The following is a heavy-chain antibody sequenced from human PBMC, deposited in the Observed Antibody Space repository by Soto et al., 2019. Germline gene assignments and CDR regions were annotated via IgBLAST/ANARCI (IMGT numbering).Heavy chain of an antibody. J-gene: IGHJ6*03. D-gene: IGHD3-10*01. CDR2: IYYSGST. Sequence: SETLSLTCTVFGGSISSYYWSWIRQPPGKGLEWIGYIYYSGSTNYNPSLKSRVTISVDTSKNQFSLKLSSVTAADTAVYYCARGRSGSYYNFSPPYYYYYYMDVWGKGTTVTVSS. CDR1: GGSISSYY. CDR3: ARGRSGSYYNFSPPYYYYYYMDV. V-gene: IGHV4-59*01.